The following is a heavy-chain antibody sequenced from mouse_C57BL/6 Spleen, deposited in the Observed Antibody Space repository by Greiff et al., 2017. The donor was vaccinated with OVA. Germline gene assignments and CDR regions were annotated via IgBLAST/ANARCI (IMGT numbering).Heavy chain of an antibody. CDR1: GFTFSDYG. J-gene: IGHJ4*01. Sequence: DVQLVESGGGLVKPGGSLKLSCAASGFTFSDYGMHWVRQAPEKGLEWVAYISSGSSTIYYADTVKGRFTISRDNAKNTLFLQMTSLRSEDTAMYYCARSSLGYYAMDYWGQGTSVTVSS. CDR2: ISSGSSTI. CDR3: ARSSLGYYAMDY. V-gene: IGHV5-17*01. D-gene: IGHD6-2*01.